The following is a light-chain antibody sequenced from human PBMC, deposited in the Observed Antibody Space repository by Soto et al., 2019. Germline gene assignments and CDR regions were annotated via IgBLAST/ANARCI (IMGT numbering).Light chain of an antibody. CDR2: DTS. Sequence: EVVMTQSPATLSVSPGEGVTLSCRANQGIGDTLAWYQHKPGQTPRLLIYDTSTRATGVPARFSGSGSGTDFTLTISSLEPEDFAVYYCQQRSNRPPGITFGQGTRLEIK. J-gene: IGKJ5*01. CDR1: QGIGDT. V-gene: IGKV3-11*01. CDR3: QQRSNRPPGIT.